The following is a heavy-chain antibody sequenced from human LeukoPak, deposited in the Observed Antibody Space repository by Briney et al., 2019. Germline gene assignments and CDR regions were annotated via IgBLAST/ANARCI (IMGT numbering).Heavy chain of an antibody. D-gene: IGHD2-8*02. Sequence: GSLRLSGVASGFTFSSHGMNWVRQAPGKGLEWVSGIIPSGHTTYYADSVRGRFTISRDNSRNTVYLQMNSLRAEDTAIYYCATYRQVLLPFESWGQGTLVTVSS. CDR3: ATYRQVLLPFES. CDR2: IIPSGHTT. V-gene: IGHV3-23*01. J-gene: IGHJ4*02. CDR1: GFTFSSHG.